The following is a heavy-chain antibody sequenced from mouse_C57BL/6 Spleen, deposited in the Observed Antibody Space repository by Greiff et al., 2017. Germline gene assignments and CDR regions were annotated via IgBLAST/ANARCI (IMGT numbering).Heavy chain of an antibody. CDR1: GYTFTSYW. J-gene: IGHJ4*01. CDR2: IDPSDSYT. V-gene: IGHV1-69*01. D-gene: IGHD1-1*01. Sequence: VQLQQPGAELVMPGASVKLSCKASGYTFTSYWMHWVKQRPGQGLEWIGEIDPSDSYTNYNQKFKGKSTLTVDKSSSTAYMQLSSLTSEDSAVYYCARSSFFYYGSRVYAMDYWGQGTSVTVSS. CDR3: ARSSFFYYGSRVYAMDY.